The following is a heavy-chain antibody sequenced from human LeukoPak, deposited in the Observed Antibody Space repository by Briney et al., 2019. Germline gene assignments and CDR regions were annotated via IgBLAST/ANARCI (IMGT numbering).Heavy chain of an antibody. CDR3: ARHGYYDSSGSYYFDY. D-gene: IGHD3-22*01. CDR2: INSNSGGT. CDR1: GYTFTGYY. Sequence: ASLKVSCKASGYTFTGYYMHWVRQAPGQGLEWMGWINSNSGGTNYAQKFQGRVTMTRDTSLSTAYMELSRLRSDDTAVYYCARHGYYDSSGSYYFDYWGQGTLVTVSS. J-gene: IGHJ4*02. V-gene: IGHV1-2*02.